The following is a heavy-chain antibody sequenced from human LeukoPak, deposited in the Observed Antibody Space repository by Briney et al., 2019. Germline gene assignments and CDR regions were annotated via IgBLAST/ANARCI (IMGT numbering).Heavy chain of an antibody. V-gene: IGHV3-21*01. Sequence: GGSLRLSCAASGFTFSSYSMNWVRQAPGKGLEWVSSISSSSSYIYYADSVKGRFTISRDNAKNSLYLQMNSLRAEDTAVYYCARDRIAAAGTVDYWGQGTLVTVSS. CDR1: GFTFSSYS. J-gene: IGHJ4*02. CDR3: ARDRIAAAGTVDY. CDR2: ISSSSSYI. D-gene: IGHD6-13*01.